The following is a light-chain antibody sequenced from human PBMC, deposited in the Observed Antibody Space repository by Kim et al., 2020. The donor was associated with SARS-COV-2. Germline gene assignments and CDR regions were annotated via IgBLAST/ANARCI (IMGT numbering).Light chain of an antibody. Sequence: EIVLTQSPGTLSLSPGERATLSCRASQSVSSRHLAWYQQRPGQAPRPLIYGASSRATGIPDRISGSGSGIDFTLTISRLEPEDFGVYYCQQYGSSPTTFGQGTKLEI. V-gene: IGKV3-20*01. J-gene: IGKJ2*01. CDR1: QSVSSRH. CDR2: GAS. CDR3: QQYGSSPTT.